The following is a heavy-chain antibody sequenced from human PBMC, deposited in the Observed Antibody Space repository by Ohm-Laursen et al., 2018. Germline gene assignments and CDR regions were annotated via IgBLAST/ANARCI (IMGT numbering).Heavy chain of an antibody. Sequence: GTLSLTCAVYGGSFSGYYWSWIRQPPGKGLEWIGEINHSGSTNYNPSLKSRVTISVDTSKNQFSLKLSSVTAADTAVYYCARDHSTNWYSWFDPWGQGTQVTVSS. D-gene: IGHD6-13*01. CDR1: GGSFSGYY. J-gene: IGHJ5*02. CDR2: INHSGST. V-gene: IGHV4-34*01. CDR3: ARDHSTNWYSWFDP.